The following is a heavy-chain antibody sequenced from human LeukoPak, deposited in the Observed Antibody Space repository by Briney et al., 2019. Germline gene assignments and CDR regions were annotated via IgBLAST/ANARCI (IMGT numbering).Heavy chain of an antibody. Sequence: PGGSLRLSCAASGFTFSSYSMNWVRQAPGKGLEWVGFIRSKAYGGTTEYAASVKGRFTISRDDSKSIAYLQMNSLKTEDTAVYYCTRGRITMTVDYWGQGTLVTVSS. D-gene: IGHD3-22*01. CDR2: IRSKAYGGTT. CDR3: TRGRITMTVDY. CDR1: GFTFSSYS. V-gene: IGHV3-49*04. J-gene: IGHJ4*02.